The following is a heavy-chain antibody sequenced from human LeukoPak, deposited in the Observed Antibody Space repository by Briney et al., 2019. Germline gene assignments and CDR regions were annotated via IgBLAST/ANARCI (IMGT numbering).Heavy chain of an antibody. CDR2: ISWNSGSI. Sequence: PGGSLRLSCAASGFTFDDYAMHWVRQAPGKGLEWVSGISWNSGSIGYADSVKGRFTISRDNAKNSLYLQMNSLRAEDTAVYYCAKEPLYYYWGQGTLVTVSS. CDR1: GFTFDDYA. V-gene: IGHV3-9*01. D-gene: IGHD2-21*01. J-gene: IGHJ4*02. CDR3: AKEPLYYY.